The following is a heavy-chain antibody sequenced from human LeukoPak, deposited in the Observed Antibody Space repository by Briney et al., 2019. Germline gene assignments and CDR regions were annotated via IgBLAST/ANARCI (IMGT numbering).Heavy chain of an antibody. D-gene: IGHD3-10*01. V-gene: IGHV3-30*18. Sequence: GGSLRLSCAASGFTFSSYGMHWVRQAPGKGLEWVAVISYVGSNKYYADSVKGRFTISRDNSKNTLYLQMNSLRAEDTAVYYCAKDAKLLLGVFDYWGQGTLVTVSS. CDR3: AKDAKLLLGVFDY. J-gene: IGHJ4*02. CDR1: GFTFSSYG. CDR2: ISYVGSNK.